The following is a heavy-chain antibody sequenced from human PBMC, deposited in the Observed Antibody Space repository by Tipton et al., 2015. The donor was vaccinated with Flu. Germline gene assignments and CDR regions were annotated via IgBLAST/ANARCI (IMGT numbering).Heavy chain of an antibody. Sequence: TLSLTCAVSGDSLSNDYYWGWIRQFPGKGLEWIGTVSRTGSTIYNPSLKSRVAISIDRSKNQFSLNLKSVTAGDMAVYYCARRDYSNYVSDPKSWFDPWGQGTLVAVSS. CDR1: GDSLSNDYY. V-gene: IGHV4-38-2*01. J-gene: IGHJ5*02. D-gene: IGHD4-11*01. CDR3: ARRDYSNYVSDPKSWFDP. CDR2: VSRTGST.